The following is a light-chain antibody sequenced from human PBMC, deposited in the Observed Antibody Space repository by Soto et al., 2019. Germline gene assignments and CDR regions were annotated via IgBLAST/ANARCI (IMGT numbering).Light chain of an antibody. Sequence: EIVMTQSPATLSVSPGERATLSCRASQSVSSNLAWYHQKPGQAPRLLIYGASTRATGIAARFSGSGSGTEFTLTISRLQSEDFAVYYCQQYNNWPQTFGQGTKVDIK. V-gene: IGKV3-15*01. J-gene: IGKJ1*01. CDR3: QQYNNWPQT. CDR2: GAS. CDR1: QSVSSN.